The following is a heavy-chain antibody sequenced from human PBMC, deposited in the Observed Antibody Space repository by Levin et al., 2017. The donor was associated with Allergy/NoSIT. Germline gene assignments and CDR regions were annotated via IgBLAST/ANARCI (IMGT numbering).Heavy chain of an antibody. CDR3: AGVLRYYDILTGYYSEFDY. V-gene: IGHV4-39*01. CDR1: GGSISSSSYY. Sequence: SETLSLTCTVSGGSISSSSYYWGWIRQPPGKGLEWIGNIDYGGSTYYNPSLKSRVTISVDSSNNQFSLKLSSVTAADTAVYFCAGVLRYYDILTGYYSEFDYWGQGTLVTVSS. J-gene: IGHJ4*02. D-gene: IGHD3-9*01. CDR2: IDYGGST.